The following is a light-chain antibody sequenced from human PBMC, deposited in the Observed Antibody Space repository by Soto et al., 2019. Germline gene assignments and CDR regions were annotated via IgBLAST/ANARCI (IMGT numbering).Light chain of an antibody. CDR3: SSYTSSRSYV. Sequence: QSVLTQPASVSGSPGQSITISCTGTSSDIGGYNYVSWYQQHPGKAPKLMIYDVSNPPSGVSNRFSGSKSGNTASLTISGLQAEDEADYYCSSYTSSRSYVFGTGTKLTVL. J-gene: IGLJ1*01. CDR1: SSDIGGYNY. CDR2: DVS. V-gene: IGLV2-14*01.